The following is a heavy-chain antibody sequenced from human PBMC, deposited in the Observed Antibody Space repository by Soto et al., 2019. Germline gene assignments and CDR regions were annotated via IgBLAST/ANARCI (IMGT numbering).Heavy chain of an antibody. J-gene: IGHJ4*02. CDR3: TRDWQFDY. CDR2: VRSSGGTT. CDR1: GFTFSNYV. D-gene: IGHD6-19*01. V-gene: IGHV3-23*01. Sequence: EVQLLDSGGGLVQPGGSRRLSCAASGFTFSNYVMSWVRQAPGKGLEWVSTVRSSGGTTYYADSVKGRFTISRDNSKNTLRLQMNNLKAEDTAIYYCTRDWQFDYWGQGTLVTVSP.